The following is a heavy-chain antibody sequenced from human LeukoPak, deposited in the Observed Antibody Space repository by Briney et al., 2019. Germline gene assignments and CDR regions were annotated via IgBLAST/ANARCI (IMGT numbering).Heavy chain of an antibody. J-gene: IGHJ4*02. V-gene: IGHV3-9*01. D-gene: IGHD1-26*01. Sequence: PGRSLRLSCAASGFTFDDYAMHWVRQAPGKGLEWVSGISWNSGSIGYADSVKGRFTISRDNAKTSLYLQMNSLRAEDTALYYCAKDITFDRGSYGHFDYWGQGTLVTVSS. CDR1: GFTFDDYA. CDR3: AKDITFDRGSYGHFDY. CDR2: ISWNSGSI.